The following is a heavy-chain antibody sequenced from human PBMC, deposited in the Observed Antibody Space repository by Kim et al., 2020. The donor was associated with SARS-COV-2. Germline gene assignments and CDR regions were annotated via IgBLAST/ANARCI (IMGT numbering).Heavy chain of an antibody. Sequence: KSRVTISVDTSKNQFSLKLSSVTAADTAVYYCARAGRDPYDFWSGYYFDYWGQGTLVTVSS. CDR3: ARAGRDPYDFWSGYYFDY. V-gene: IGHV4-59*01. D-gene: IGHD3-3*01. J-gene: IGHJ4*02.